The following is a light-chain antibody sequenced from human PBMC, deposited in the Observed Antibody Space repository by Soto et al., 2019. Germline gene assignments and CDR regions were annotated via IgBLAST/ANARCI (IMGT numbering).Light chain of an antibody. V-gene: IGKV1-12*01. CDR3: QQTNSFPRT. J-gene: IGKJ1*01. CDR2: AAS. Sequence: DIQMTQSPSSVAASVGDRVTLTCRASQGVNRWLAWYQQKPGKDPKVLIYAASSLQSGVPSRFSGSGSGTEFTLTISSLQPEDFATYYCQQTNSFPRTFGQGTKVEI. CDR1: QGVNRW.